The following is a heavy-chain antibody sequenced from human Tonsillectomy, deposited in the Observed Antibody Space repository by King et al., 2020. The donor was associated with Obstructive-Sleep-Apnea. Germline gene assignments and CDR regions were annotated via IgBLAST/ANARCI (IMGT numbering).Heavy chain of an antibody. V-gene: IGHV1-69*01. CDR1: GGSISSYA. CDR2: IIPIFGTA. Sequence: QLVQSGAEVKKPGSSVKVSCKASGGSISSYAMDWVRQAPGQGLEWMGGIIPIFGTANYAQRFQGRVKVTADESTSTVYMELSSLRSEDTAVYYCAKARRGRLNAYDIWGQGTIVTVSS. J-gene: IGHJ3*02. CDR3: AKARRGRLNAYDI. D-gene: IGHD3-16*01.